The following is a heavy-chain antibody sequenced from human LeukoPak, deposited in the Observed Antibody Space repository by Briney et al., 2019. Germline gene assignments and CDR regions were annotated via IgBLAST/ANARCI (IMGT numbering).Heavy chain of an antibody. J-gene: IGHJ4*02. CDR2: IYYSGST. Sequence: SETLSLTCTVSGGSISSSSYYWDWIRQPPGKGLEWIGNIYYSGSTYYNPSLKSRVTISVDTSKNQFSLKLSSVTAADTAVYYCARDPYYYGSGTTWGQGTLVTVSS. CDR3: ARDPYYYGSGTT. CDR1: GGSISSSSYY. V-gene: IGHV4-39*02. D-gene: IGHD3-10*01.